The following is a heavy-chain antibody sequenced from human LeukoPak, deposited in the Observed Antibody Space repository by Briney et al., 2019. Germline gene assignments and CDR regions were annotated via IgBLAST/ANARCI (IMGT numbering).Heavy chain of an antibody. D-gene: IGHD1-26*01. CDR2: IKQDGSEK. CDR1: GLTFSSYW. V-gene: IGHV3-7*01. Sequence: GGSLRPSCAASGLTFSSYWMSWVRQAPGKGLEWVANIKQDGSEKYYVDSVKGRFTISRDNAKNSLYLQMNSLRAEDTAVYYCASGDEEWELLFDYWGQGTLVTVSS. CDR3: ASGDEEWELLFDY. J-gene: IGHJ4*02.